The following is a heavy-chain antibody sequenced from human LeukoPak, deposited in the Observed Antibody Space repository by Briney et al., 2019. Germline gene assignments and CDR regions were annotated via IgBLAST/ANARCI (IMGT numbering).Heavy chain of an antibody. D-gene: IGHD7-27*01. V-gene: IGHV4-59*01. Sequence: SETLSLTCTVSGGSISSYYWSWIRQPPGKGLEWIGNIYYSGSSYYNPSLKSRVTISIDMSKNQFSLKLSSVTAADAAVYYCARKTGEQFDYWGQGTLVTVSS. CDR1: GGSISSYY. J-gene: IGHJ4*02. CDR2: IYYSGSS. CDR3: ARKTGEQFDY.